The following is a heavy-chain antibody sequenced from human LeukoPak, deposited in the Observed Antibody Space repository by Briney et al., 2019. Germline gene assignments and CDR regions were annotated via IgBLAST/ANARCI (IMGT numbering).Heavy chain of an antibody. J-gene: IGHJ4*02. CDR2: IYYSVST. D-gene: IGHD4-17*01. CDR3: ARVPTVTFFDY. CDR1: GGSISRSGYY. V-gene: IGHV4-39*07. Sequence: SETLSLTCTVSGGSISRSGYYWGWIRQPPGKGLEWIGSIYYSVSTYYNPSLKSRVTISVDTSKNQFSLKLSSVTAADTAVYYCARVPTVTFFDYWGQGTLVTVSS.